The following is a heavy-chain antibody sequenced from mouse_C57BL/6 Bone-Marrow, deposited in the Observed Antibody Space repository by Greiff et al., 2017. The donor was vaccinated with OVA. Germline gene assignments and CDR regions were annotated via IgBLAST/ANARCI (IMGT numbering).Heavy chain of an antibody. CDR3: VRQAGISFDY. J-gene: IGHJ2*01. D-gene: IGHD4-1*01. V-gene: IGHV10-1*01. Sequence: EVKLVESGGGLVQPKGSLTLSCAASGFSFNTYAMNWVRQAPGKGLEWVARIRSKSNNYATYYADSVKDRFTISRDDSESMLYLQMNNLKTEDTAMYYCVRQAGISFDYWGQGTTLTVSS. CDR2: IRSKSNNYAT. CDR1: GFSFNTYA.